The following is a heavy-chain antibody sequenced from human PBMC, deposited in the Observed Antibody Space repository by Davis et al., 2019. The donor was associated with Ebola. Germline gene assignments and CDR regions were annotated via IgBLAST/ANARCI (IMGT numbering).Heavy chain of an antibody. CDR3: ARGIGIAAAI. CDR1: GFTFSSYG. Sequence: GSLRLSCAASGFTFSSYGMHWIRQPPGKGLEWIGEINHSGSTNYNSSLTSRVTISLDTSKNQFSLKLSSVTAADTAVYYCARGIGIAAAIWGQGTTVTVSS. CDR2: INHSGST. J-gene: IGHJ6*02. V-gene: IGHV4-34*01. D-gene: IGHD6-13*01.